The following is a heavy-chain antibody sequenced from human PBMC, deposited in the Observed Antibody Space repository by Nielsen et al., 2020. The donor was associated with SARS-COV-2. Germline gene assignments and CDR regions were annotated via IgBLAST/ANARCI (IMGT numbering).Heavy chain of an antibody. J-gene: IGHJ4*02. D-gene: IGHD2-15*01. CDR2: ISSGGTTI. V-gene: IGHV3-48*03. CDR3: TRGFYSQSDY. CDR1: GPRFSIYE. Sequence: GGSLRLSCAASGPRFSIYEMNWVRQAPGKGLEWVSYISSGGTTIYYADSVKGRLTVSRDNAKNSLYLQMSSLRSEDTALYYCTRGFYSQSDYWGQGTLVTVSS.